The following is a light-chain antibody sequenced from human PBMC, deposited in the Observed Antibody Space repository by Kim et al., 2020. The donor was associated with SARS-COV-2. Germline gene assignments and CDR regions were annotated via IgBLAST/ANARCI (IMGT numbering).Light chain of an antibody. J-gene: IGLJ2*01. V-gene: IGLV3-19*01. CDR2: GKN. CDR1: SLRSYY. CDR3: NSRDSSGNRV. Sequence: VAMGQTVRITCQGDSLRSYYASWYQQKPGQAPVLVIYGKNNRPSGIPDRFSGSSSGNTASLTITGAQAEDEADYYCNSRDSSGNRVFGGGTQLTVL.